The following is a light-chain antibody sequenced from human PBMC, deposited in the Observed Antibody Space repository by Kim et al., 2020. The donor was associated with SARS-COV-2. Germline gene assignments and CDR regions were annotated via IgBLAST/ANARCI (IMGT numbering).Light chain of an antibody. V-gene: IGKV3-20*01. J-gene: IGKJ1*01. CDR3: QQYGGSPPWT. Sequence: PGERATLSGWASQVVSTTYLAWYQQKPGQAPRLLIKGTSARAAGVPERFSGSGSGRDFTLTINRVEPEDTATYYCQQYGGSPPWTFGQGTKVDIK. CDR2: GTS. CDR1: QVVSTTY.